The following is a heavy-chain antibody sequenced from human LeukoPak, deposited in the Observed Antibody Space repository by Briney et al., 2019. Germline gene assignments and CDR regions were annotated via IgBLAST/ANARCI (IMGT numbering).Heavy chain of an antibody. J-gene: IGHJ4*02. V-gene: IGHV4-38-2*02. Sequence: SETLSPTXTVSGGSISSGYYWGWFRQPPGKGLGWIGSIYHSGSTYYNPSLKSRVTISVDTSKNQFSLKLSSVTAADTAVYYCARYPGITIFGVVPPHFDYWGQGTLVTVSS. D-gene: IGHD3-3*01. CDR1: GGSISSGYY. CDR2: IYHSGST. CDR3: ARYPGITIFGVVPPHFDY.